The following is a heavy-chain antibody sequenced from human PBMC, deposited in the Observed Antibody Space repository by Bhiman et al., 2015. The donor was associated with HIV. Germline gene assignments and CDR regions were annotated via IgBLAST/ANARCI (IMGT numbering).Heavy chain of an antibody. CDR3: AKDLAFTMNIDY. Sequence: QVQLVESGGGVVQPGGSLRLSCAASGFTFSRYGMHWVRQAPGKGLEWVAFIRYDGSSKYYADSVKGRVTISRDNSNKMLYLQMKSLRAEDTAVYYCAKDLAFTMNIDYWGQGTLVTVSS. D-gene: IGHD3-22*01. CDR1: GFTFSRYG. CDR2: IRYDGSSK. V-gene: IGHV3-30*02. J-gene: IGHJ4*02.